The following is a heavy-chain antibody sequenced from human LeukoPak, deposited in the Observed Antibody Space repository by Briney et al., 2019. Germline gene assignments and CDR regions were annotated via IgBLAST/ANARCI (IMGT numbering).Heavy chain of an antibody. V-gene: IGHV4-39*01. J-gene: IGHJ4*02. D-gene: IGHD3-22*01. CDR1: CGSISSTGYY. Sequence: KASETLSLTCTVSCGSISSTGYYWGWIRQPPGKGLEWIGSISYSGSTYYNPSLKSRVTISVDTSKNQFSLKLTSVTAADTAEYYCAAYYYDSSGYLGCGQGTLVTVSS. CDR3: AAYYYDSSGYLG. CDR2: ISYSGST.